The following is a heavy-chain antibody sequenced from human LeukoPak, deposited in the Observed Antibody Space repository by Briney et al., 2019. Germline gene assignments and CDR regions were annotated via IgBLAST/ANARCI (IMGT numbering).Heavy chain of an antibody. CDR2: IYYDDDK. CDR3: AYAWAPIPSTAGDFLN. J-gene: IGHJ4*02. D-gene: IGHD2/OR15-2a*01. V-gene: IGHV2-5*02. CDR1: GFSLSTIGVG. Sequence: SGPTLVKPTQTLTLTCTSSGFSLSTIGVGVGWIRQPPGKALEWLALIYYDDDKRYSPSLKSRLTITKDTSKDQVVLTMTNMDPVDTATYYCAYAWAPIPSTAGDFLNWGQGTLVTVSS.